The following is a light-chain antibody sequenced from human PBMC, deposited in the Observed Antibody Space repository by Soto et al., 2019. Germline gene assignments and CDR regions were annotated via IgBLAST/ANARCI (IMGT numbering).Light chain of an antibody. Sequence: QSVLTQPASVSGSPGQSITVSCTGTSSDVGDYNYVSWYQQHPGKAPKLIIYEVTNRPSGVSNRFSGSKSGNTASLTISGLRAEDEADYYCSSYTTSTTLVVFGGGTKLTVL. CDR2: EVT. V-gene: IGLV2-14*01. J-gene: IGLJ2*01. CDR1: SSDVGDYNY. CDR3: SSYTTSTTLVV.